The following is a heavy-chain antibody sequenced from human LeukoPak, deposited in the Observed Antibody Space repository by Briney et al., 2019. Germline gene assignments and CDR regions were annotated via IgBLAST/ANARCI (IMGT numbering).Heavy chain of an antibody. Sequence: ASVKVSCKASGYTFTSYYMHWVRQAPGQGLEWMGIINPSGGSTSYAQKFQGRVTMTRDTSTSTVYMELGSLRSEDTAVYSCARADLGGLRQAPTLPPPYYFDYWGQGTLVTVSS. CDR2: INPSGGST. CDR3: ARADLGGLRQAPTLPPPYYFDY. V-gene: IGHV1-46*01. CDR1: GYTFTSYY. D-gene: IGHD4-23*01. J-gene: IGHJ4*02.